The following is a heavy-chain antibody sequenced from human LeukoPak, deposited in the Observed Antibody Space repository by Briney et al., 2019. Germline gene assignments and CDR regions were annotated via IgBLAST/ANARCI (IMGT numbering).Heavy chain of an antibody. V-gene: IGHV1-2*02. CDR3: AREAAAAGENYFDY. CDR2: INPKSGGT. Sequence: ASVKVSCKASGYTFTGYYMHWVRQAPGQGLEWMGWINPKSGGTNYAQKFQGRVTMTRDTSISTGYMELSRLRSDDTAVYYCAREAAAAGENYFDYWGQGTLVTVSS. D-gene: IGHD6-13*01. J-gene: IGHJ4*02. CDR1: GYTFTGYY.